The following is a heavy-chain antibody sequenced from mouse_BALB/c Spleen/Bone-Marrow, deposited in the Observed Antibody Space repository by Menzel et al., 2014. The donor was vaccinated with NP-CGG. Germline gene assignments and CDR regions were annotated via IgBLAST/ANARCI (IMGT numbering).Heavy chain of an antibody. CDR3: ASPIYYGNYEGFAY. CDR1: GYTFTDYA. Sequence: QVQLQQSGPELVRPGVSVKISCKGSGYTFTDYAMHWVKQSHAKSLEWIGVISTYSGNTNYNQKFKGKATMTVDKPSSTAYMELARLTSEGSAIYYCASPIYYGNYEGFAYWGQGTLVTVSA. J-gene: IGHJ3*01. CDR2: ISTYSGNT. D-gene: IGHD2-1*01. V-gene: IGHV1-67*01.